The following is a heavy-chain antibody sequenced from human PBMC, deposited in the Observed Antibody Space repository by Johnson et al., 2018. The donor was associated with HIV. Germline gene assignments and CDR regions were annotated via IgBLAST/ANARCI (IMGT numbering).Heavy chain of an antibody. Sequence: QVQLVESGGGVVQPGKSLRLSCAASGFTFSSYGMHWVRQAPGKGLEWVAVITYDGRNKYYTDSVKGRFIISRDNSKNMTNLQMKSLRPEDTAVYYCAKESKWESRTPHAFDMWGQGTMVTVSS. CDR1: GFTFSSYG. D-gene: IGHD1-26*01. V-gene: IGHV3-30*19. J-gene: IGHJ3*02. CDR2: ITYDGRNK. CDR3: AKESKWESRTPHAFDM.